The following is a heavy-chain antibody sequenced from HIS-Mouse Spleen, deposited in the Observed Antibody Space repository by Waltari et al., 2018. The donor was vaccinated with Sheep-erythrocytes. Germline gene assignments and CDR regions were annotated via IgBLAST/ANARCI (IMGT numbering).Heavy chain of an antibody. V-gene: IGHV4-38-2*02. Sequence: QVQLQESGPGLVKPSETLSLTCTVSGYSISSGSYRGWIRQPPGKGLEWIGSIYHSGSTYYNPSLKSRVTISVDTSKNQFSLKLSSVTAADTAVYYCARDLGYDILTGYYSDAFDIWGQGTMVTVSS. CDR3: ARDLGYDILTGYYSDAFDI. J-gene: IGHJ3*02. CDR2: IYHSGST. CDR1: GYSISSGSY. D-gene: IGHD3-9*01.